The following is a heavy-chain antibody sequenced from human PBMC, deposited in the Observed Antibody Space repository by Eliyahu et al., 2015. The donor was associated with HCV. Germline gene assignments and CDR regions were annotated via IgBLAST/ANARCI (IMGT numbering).Heavy chain of an antibody. CDR2: ISYDGSNK. D-gene: IGHD1-26*01. V-gene: IGHV3-30*18. CDR3: AKQVGAIYYYYGMDV. CDR1: SYG. Sequence: SYGMHWVRQAXGKGLEWVAVISYDGSNKYYADSVKGRFTISRDNSKNTLYLQMNSLRAEDTAVNYCAKQVGAIYYYYGMDVWGQGTTVTVSS. J-gene: IGHJ6*02.